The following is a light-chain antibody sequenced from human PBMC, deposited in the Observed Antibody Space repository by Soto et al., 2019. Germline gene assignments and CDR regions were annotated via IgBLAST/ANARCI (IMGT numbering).Light chain of an antibody. J-gene: IGLJ2*01. CDR3: CSYAGPSTI. CDR1: SSDVGSYNF. Sequence: QSALTQPASVSGSPGQSITISCTGTSSDVGSYNFVSWFQQHPGKVPKLIIYEGTERPSGVSNRFSASKSGNTASLTISGLQHEDESDYSCCSYAGPSTIFGGGTKLTVL. V-gene: IGLV2-23*01. CDR2: EGT.